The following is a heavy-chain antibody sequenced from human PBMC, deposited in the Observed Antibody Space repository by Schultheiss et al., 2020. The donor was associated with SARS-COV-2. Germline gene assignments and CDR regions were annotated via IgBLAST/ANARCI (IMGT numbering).Heavy chain of an antibody. CDR3: ARSPTLYGDYTNWFDP. V-gene: IGHV4-30-2*01. CDR2: INHSGST. CDR1: GGSISSGGYS. D-gene: IGHD4-17*01. Sequence: SETLSLTCAVSGGSISSGGYSWSWIRQPPGKGLEWIGEINHSGSTNYNPSLKSRVTMSVDTSKNQFSLKLSSVTAADTAVYYCARSPTLYGDYTNWFDPWGQGTLVTVSS. J-gene: IGHJ5*02.